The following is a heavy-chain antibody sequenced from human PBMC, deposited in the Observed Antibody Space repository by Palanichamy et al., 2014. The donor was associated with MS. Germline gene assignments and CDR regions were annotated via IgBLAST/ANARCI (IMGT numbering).Heavy chain of an antibody. CDR3: ANWQNG. Sequence: QVQLVESGGGVVQPGRSLRLSCLASGFTLSSYAMHWVRQAPGKGLEWVAVISYDGRYKHYADSVKGRFTISRDNSKNTLYLQMSSLRAEDTAVYFCANWQNGWGQGTLVTVSS. J-gene: IGHJ4*02. CDR2: ISYDGRYK. V-gene: IGHV3-30*18. CDR1: GFTLSSYA.